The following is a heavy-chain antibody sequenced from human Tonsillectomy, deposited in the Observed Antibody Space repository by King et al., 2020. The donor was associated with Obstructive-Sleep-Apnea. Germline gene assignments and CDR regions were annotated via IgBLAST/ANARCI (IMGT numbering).Heavy chain of an antibody. CDR2: INPDGRTT. CDR3: AGAPDCGGGSCYSKSYYGMHV. V-gene: IGHV3-74*01. Sequence: VQLVESGGGLVQPGGSLRLSCAASGFTFSNYWIHWVRHAPGKGLVWVSRINPDGRTTTFADSVQGRFTISRDNAKNTVYLQMDSLRAEDTAVYYCAGAPDCGGGSCYSKSYYGMHVWGQGTTVTVSS. D-gene: IGHD2-15*01. CDR1: GFTFSNYW. J-gene: IGHJ6*02.